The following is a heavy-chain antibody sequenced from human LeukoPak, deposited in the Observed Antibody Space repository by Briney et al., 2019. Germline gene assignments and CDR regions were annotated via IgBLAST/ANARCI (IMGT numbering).Heavy chain of an antibody. J-gene: IGHJ4*02. D-gene: IGHD3-16*01. CDR2: IDSSSRTI. Sequence: GGSLRLSCAASGFTFSSYWMSWVRQAPGKGLQWISFIDSSSRTIFYAESVKGRFTISRDNAQNSLFLQMNSLRAEDTAVYYCARRVPNQVITDYFDYWGQGTLVTVSS. V-gene: IGHV3-48*04. CDR1: GFTFSSYW. CDR3: ARRVPNQVITDYFDY.